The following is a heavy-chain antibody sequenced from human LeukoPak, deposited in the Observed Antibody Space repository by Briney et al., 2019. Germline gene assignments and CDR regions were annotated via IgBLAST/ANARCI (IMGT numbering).Heavy chain of an antibody. CDR1: GFSFRKYS. D-gene: IGHD3-10*01. Sequence: PGGSLRLSCVASGFSFRKYSMSWVRQAPGQGLEWVSSITGREGNTYAADSVKGRFTISRDSSEDTLDLQMDSLRAEDTAIYYCAKDSGLYSYPADLDYWGQGTLVTVSS. J-gene: IGHJ4*02. V-gene: IGHV3-23*01. CDR3: AKDSGLYSYPADLDY. CDR2: ITGREGNT.